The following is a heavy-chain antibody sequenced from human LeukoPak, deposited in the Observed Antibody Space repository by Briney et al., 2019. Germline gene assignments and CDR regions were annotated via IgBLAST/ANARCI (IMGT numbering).Heavy chain of an antibody. V-gene: IGHV3-53*01. CDR3: ASSIGGAASSNRFAA. CDR1: GFTVSDNY. J-gene: IGHJ5*02. CDR2: VYNSDTT. D-gene: IGHD3-22*01. Sequence: GGSLRLSCAASGFTVSDNYVTWVRQAPGKGLEWVSIVYNSDTTSSADSVKGRFTISRDNAENTVYLQMTSLRLEDTAVYYCASSIGGAASSNRFAAWGQGTLVTVSS.